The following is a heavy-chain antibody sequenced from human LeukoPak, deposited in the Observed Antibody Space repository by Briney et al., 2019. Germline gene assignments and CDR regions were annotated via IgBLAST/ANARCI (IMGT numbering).Heavy chain of an antibody. J-gene: IGHJ4*02. CDR1: GFTFSSYS. D-gene: IGHD2-2*01. Sequence: PGGSLRLSCAASGFTFSSYSMNWVRQAPGKGLEWVSYISSSSSTIYYADSVKGRFTISRDNAKNSLYLQMNSLRAEDTAVYYCARVGYCSSTSCYADYWGQGTLVTVSS. CDR3: ARVGYCSSTSCYADY. V-gene: IGHV3-48*04. CDR2: ISSSSSTI.